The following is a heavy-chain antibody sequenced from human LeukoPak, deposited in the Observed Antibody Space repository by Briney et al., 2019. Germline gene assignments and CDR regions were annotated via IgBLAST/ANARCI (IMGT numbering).Heavy chain of an antibody. CDR2: INHSGST. CDR3: ARDYGEWLVPSS. Sequence: SETLSLTCAVYGGSFSGYYWSWIRQPPGKGLEWIGEINHSGSTNYNPSLKSRVTISVDTSKNQFSLKLNSVTAADTAVYYCARDYGEWLVPSSWGQGTVVTVSS. D-gene: IGHD6-19*01. CDR1: GGSFSGYY. J-gene: IGHJ5*02. V-gene: IGHV4-34*01.